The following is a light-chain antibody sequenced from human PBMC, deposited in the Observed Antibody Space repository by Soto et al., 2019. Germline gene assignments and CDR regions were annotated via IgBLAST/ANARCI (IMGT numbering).Light chain of an antibody. Sequence: DIQMTQSPSSLSASVGDTVTIPCQASQDTTNYLNWYQQKPGKAPKLLIYDASSLESGVPSRFSGSGSGTEFTLTISSLQPDDFATYYCQQYNSYSTFGQGTKVDIK. CDR1: QDTTNY. CDR2: DAS. V-gene: IGKV1-5*01. CDR3: QQYNSYST. J-gene: IGKJ1*01.